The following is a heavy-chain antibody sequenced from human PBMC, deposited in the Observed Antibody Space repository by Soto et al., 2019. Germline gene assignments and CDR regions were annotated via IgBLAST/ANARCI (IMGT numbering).Heavy chain of an antibody. V-gene: IGHV4-4*02. CDR3: ARVVLTITRGAFDA. CDR2: ISHSGTS. Sequence: QVQLQESGPGLVKPSGTLSLTSAVSGGSISSSHWWTWVRQSPGKGLEYIGEISHSGTSNSNPSLKSRVPLSVDKSKNHFSLTLTSVTAADTAVYYCARVVLTITRGAFDAWGQGTLVIVSS. CDR1: GGSISSSHW. J-gene: IGHJ3*01. D-gene: IGHD3-9*01.